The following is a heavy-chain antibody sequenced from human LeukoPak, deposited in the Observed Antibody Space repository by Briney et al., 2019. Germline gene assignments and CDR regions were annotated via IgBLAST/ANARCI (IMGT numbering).Heavy chain of an antibody. Sequence: GASVKVSCKASGYTFTGYYMHWVRQAPGQGLEWMGWINPSSGGTNYAQKFQGRVTMTRDTSISTAYMELSRLRSDDTAVYYCARVNYGDAGAFDIWGQGTMVTVSS. CDR2: INPSSGGT. CDR3: ARVNYGDAGAFDI. CDR1: GYTFTGYY. V-gene: IGHV1-2*02. J-gene: IGHJ3*02. D-gene: IGHD4-17*01.